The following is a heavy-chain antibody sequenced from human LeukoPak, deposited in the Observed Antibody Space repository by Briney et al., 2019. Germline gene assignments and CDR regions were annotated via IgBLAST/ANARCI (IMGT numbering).Heavy chain of an antibody. D-gene: IGHD1-26*01. CDR3: ASVKREGTEGLLGVDV. CDR1: GYTFTGYD. J-gene: IGHJ6*02. CDR2: INPNSGGT. V-gene: IGHV1-2*02. Sequence: ASVKVSCKASGYTFTGYDMHWVRQAPGQGLEWMGWINPNSGGTNYAQKFQGRVTMTRDTSISTAYMELSRLRSDDTAVYYCASVKREGTEGLLGVDVWGQGTTVTVSS.